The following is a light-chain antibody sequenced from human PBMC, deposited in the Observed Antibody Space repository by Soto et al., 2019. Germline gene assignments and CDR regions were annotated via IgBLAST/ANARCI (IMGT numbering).Light chain of an antibody. CDR2: GAS. V-gene: IGKV3-20*01. CDR3: QQYGSSGT. Sequence: EIVLTQSPGTLSLSPGERATLSCRASQSVSNNYLAWYQQKPGQAPRLLIYGASNRATGIPDRFSGSGSGTDFTLTISRLELEDFALYYCQQYGSSGTFGQGTKVEIK. J-gene: IGKJ1*01. CDR1: QSVSNNY.